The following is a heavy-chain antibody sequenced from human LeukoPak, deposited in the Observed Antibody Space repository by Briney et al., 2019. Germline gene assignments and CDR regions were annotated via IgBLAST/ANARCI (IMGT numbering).Heavy chain of an antibody. CDR2: ISSSGSTI. D-gene: IGHD1-26*01. J-gene: IGHJ3*02. Sequence: GGSLRLSCAASGFTFSSYEMNWVRQAPGKGLEWVSYISSSGSTIYYADSVKGRFTISRDNAKNSLYLQMNSLRAEDTALYYCARSKWELVLGPRGAIDIWGQGTMVTVSS. V-gene: IGHV3-48*03. CDR1: GFTFSSYE. CDR3: ARSKWELVLGPRGAIDI.